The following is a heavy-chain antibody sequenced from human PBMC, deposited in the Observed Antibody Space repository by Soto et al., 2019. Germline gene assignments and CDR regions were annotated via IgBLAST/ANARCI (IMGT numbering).Heavy chain of an antibody. J-gene: IGHJ4*02. CDR1: GFTVSSNY. D-gene: IGHD3-3*01. Sequence: GGSLRLSCAASGFTVSSNYMSWVRQAPGKGLEWVSVIYSGGSTYYADSVKGRFTISRDNSKNTLYLQMNSLRAEDTAVYYCARVAYDFWSGYPKYVDYWGQGTLVTVSS. CDR3: ARVAYDFWSGYPKYVDY. CDR2: IYSGGST. V-gene: IGHV3-53*01.